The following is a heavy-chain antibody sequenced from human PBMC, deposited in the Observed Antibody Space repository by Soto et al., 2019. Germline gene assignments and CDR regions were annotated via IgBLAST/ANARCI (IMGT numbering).Heavy chain of an antibody. CDR1: WVNFINYW. Sequence: GSLKNSWKGSWVNFINYWGGRVRQKPGKGLEWMGIIYPGDSKTTHSPSFQGQVTISADKSISTAYLQWSSSVTAADTAVYYCARNVDTDYYYYGMDVWGQGTTVTVSS. J-gene: IGHJ6*02. D-gene: IGHD5-18*01. V-gene: IGHV5-51*01. CDR3: ARNVDTDYYYYGMDV. CDR2: IYPGDSKT.